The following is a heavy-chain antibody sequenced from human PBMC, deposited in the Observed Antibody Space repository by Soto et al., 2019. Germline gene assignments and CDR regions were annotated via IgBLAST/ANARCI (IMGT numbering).Heavy chain of an antibody. CDR1: GFIVRTYF. CDR3: ARAKGLYYVPDY. D-gene: IGHD3-10*02. J-gene: IGHJ4*02. CDR2: IDSSGGT. V-gene: IGHV3-53*01. Sequence: EVQLVESGGGLIQPGGSLTLSCAASGFIVRTYFLNWVRQAPGKGLEWVSVIDSSGGTYYADSVKDRFTISRDYSQNTLFLQMNSLRAEDTAVYYCARAKGLYYVPDYWGQGTLVTVSS.